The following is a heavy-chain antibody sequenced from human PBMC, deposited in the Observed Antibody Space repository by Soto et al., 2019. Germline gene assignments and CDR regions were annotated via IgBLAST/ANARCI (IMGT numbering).Heavy chain of an antibody. V-gene: IGHV5-51*03. J-gene: IGHJ4*02. D-gene: IGHD2-15*01. Sequence: GESRKSSGKGSGYSFTSYWIGWVRQMPGKGLEWMGIIYPGDSDTRYSPSFQGQVTISADKSISTAYLQWSSLKASDTAMYYCARSYCSGGSCYWTFYYWGQGTLVTVSS. CDR1: GYSFTSYW. CDR2: IYPGDSDT. CDR3: ARSYCSGGSCYWTFYY.